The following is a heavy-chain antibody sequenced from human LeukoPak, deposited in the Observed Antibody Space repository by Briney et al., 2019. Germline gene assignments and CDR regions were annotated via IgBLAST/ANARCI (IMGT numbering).Heavy chain of an antibody. CDR3: ARHLYGDYGDFDY. Sequence: SETLSLTCTVSGGSISSSSYYWGWIRQPPGKGLEWIGSIYYSGSTYYNPSLKSRVTISVDTSKNQFSLKLSSVTAADTAVYYCARHLYGDYGDFDYWGQGTLVTVSS. CDR2: IYYSGST. J-gene: IGHJ4*02. CDR1: GGSISSSSYY. D-gene: IGHD4-17*01. V-gene: IGHV4-39*01.